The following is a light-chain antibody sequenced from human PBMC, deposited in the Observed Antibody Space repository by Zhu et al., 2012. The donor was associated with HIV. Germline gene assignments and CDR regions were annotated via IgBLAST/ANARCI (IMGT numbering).Light chain of an antibody. J-gene: IGKJ1*01. CDR1: QSVSNN. CDR3: QQYNNWPPWT. CDR2: DAS. Sequence: EIVMTQSPAILSVSPGERATLSCRASQSVSNNLAWYQQKPGQSPRLLIFDASTRATGISARFSGSGSGTEFTLTINSMQSEDFAVYYCQQYNNWPPWTFGQGTKVEIK. V-gene: IGKV3-15*01.